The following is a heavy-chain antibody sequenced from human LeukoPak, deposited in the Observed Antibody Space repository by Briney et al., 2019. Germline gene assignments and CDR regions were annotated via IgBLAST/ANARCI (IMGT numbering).Heavy chain of an antibody. Sequence: GASVKVSCKASGYTFTGYYMHWVRQAPGQGLEWMGWINPSGGSTSYAQKFQGRVTMTRDTSTSTVYMELSSLRSEDTAVYYCARTPTQQLAFDYWGQGTLVTVSS. CDR3: ARTPTQQLAFDY. CDR2: INPSGGST. V-gene: IGHV1-46*01. J-gene: IGHJ4*02. D-gene: IGHD6-13*01. CDR1: GYTFTGYY.